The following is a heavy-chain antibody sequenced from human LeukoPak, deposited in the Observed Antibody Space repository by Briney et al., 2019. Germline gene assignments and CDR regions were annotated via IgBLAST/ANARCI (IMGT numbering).Heavy chain of an antibody. CDR3: EGGSGSYYSVGLDY. D-gene: IGHD3-10*01. CDR2: IYYSGST. V-gene: IGHV4-59*08. CDR1: GGSISRYV. Sequence: PSETLSLTCTVSGGSISRYVWSWIRQPLGKGLEWIGYIYYSGSTNYNPSLKSRITMSVDTSTNQFSLKLSSVTATDTAVYYCEGGSGSYYSVGLDYWGQGTLVTVSS. J-gene: IGHJ4*02.